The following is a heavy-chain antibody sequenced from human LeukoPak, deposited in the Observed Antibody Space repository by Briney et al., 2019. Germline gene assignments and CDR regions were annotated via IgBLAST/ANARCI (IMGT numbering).Heavy chain of an antibody. CDR1: GSTISSNY. V-gene: IGHV3-53*05. Sequence: GGSLRLSCIGSGSTISSNYMTWVRQAPGKGLEWVSVIYSGDSTHYADSVKGRFTISRDNAKNSLYLQMDSLRPEDTALYFCAKDIGIGIAAVGGLKSFGVFDIWGQGTVVTVSS. CDR3: AKDIGIGIAAVGGLKSFGVFDI. D-gene: IGHD6-13*01. CDR2: IYSGDST. J-gene: IGHJ3*02.